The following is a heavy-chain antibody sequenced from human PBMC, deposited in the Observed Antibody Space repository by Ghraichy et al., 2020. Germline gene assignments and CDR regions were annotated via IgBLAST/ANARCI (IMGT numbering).Heavy chain of an antibody. CDR2: LSPNSDIT. CDR1: GFTFSSYT. Sequence: GGSLRLSCVASGFTFSSYTMSWVRQGPGKGLEWVLGLSPNSDITYYSDSVKGRFTISRDNSKNTVYLQMNSLRVEDTALYYCAKHMTRVTAWALNEWGRGTMVAVSS. J-gene: IGHJ3*01. CDR3: AKHMTRVTAWALNE. D-gene: IGHD4-17*01. V-gene: IGHV3-23*01.